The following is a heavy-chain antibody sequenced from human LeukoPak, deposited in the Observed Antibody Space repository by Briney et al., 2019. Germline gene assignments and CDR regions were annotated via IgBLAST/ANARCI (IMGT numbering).Heavy chain of an antibody. D-gene: IGHD2-2*02. CDR3: ARGGVYTGMDA. CDR1: GGSINVGGYS. V-gene: IGHV4-30-2*01. Sequence: PSETLSLTCGVSGGSINVGGYSWNWIRQPPGKGLEWIGNIFHSGVTYYKPSLRSRVAISLDRSKNQVSLNVTSVTAADTAVYYRARGGVYTGMDAWGQGTTVIVSS. J-gene: IGHJ6*02. CDR2: IFHSGVT.